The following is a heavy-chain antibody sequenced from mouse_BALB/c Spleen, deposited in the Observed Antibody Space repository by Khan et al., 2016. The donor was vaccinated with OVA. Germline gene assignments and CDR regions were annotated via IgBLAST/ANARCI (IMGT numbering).Heavy chain of an antibody. V-gene: IGHV1-20*02. CDR2: INPHIGET. Sequence: LQESGPELVKPGASVKISCKASGYSFTGYFMNWVMQSHGKSLEWIGRINPHIGETFYNQKFKDKATLTVDESSRTAHMELRSLASEDSAVYYCARKNGSDFDYWGQGTTLTVSS. CDR3: ARKNGSDFDY. D-gene: IGHD1-1*01. J-gene: IGHJ2*01. CDR1: GYSFTGYF.